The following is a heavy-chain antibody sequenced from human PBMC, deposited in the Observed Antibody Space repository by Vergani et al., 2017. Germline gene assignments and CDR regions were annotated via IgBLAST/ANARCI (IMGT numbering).Heavy chain of an antibody. J-gene: IGHJ4*02. CDR1: GFTFSSYS. CDR3: ARGVYSSGWSSIH. Sequence: EVQLVESGGGLVKPGGSLRLSCAASGFTFSSYSMNWVRQAPGKGLEWVSSISSRSSYIYYADSVKGRFTISRDNAKNALYLQMNSLRAEDTAVYYCARGVYSSGWSSIHWGQGTLVTVSS. CDR2: ISSRSSYI. V-gene: IGHV3-21*06. D-gene: IGHD6-19*01.